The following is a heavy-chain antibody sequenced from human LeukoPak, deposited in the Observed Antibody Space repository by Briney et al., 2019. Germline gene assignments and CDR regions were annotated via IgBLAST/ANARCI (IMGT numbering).Heavy chain of an antibody. D-gene: IGHD2-2*01. CDR2: ISDGGGYT. CDR3: AKEGGSNLLVS. V-gene: IGHV3-23*01. CDR1: GFTFSNYA. Sequence: SGGSLRLSCAASGFTFSNYAMTWVRQAPGKGLEWVSTISDGGGYTYYADSVKGRFTISRDNSKNTLHLQMNSLRAEDTAVYYCAKEGGSNLLVSWGQGTLATVSS. J-gene: IGHJ4*02.